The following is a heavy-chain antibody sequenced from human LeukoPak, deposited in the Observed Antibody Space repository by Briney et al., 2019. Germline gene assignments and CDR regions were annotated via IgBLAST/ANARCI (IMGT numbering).Heavy chain of an antibody. D-gene: IGHD3-22*01. V-gene: IGHV3-21*01. CDR3: ARDYYDSSGSFDH. CDR2: ISSSSNYI. Sequence: GGSLRLSCAASGFIFSSYNMNWVRQAPGKGLEWVSSISSSSNYIYYADSVKGRFTISRDNAKNSLYLQMNSLRAEDTALYYCARDYYDSSGSFDHWGQGTLTTVSS. J-gene: IGHJ4*02. CDR1: GFIFSSYN.